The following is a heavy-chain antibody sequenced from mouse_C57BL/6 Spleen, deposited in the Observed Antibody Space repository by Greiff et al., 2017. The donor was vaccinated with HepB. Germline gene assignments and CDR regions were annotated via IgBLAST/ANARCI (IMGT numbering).Heavy chain of an antibody. V-gene: IGHV1-4*01. Sequence: QVQLQQSGAELARPGASVKMSCKASGYTFTSYTMHWVKQRPGKGLEWIGYINPSSGYTKYNQKFKDKATLTADKSSSTAYMQLSSLTSEDSAVYYCARFGNRDYAYFDYWGQGTTLTVSS. CDR2: INPSSGYT. CDR3: ARFGNRDYAYFDY. J-gene: IGHJ2*01. D-gene: IGHD2-4*01. CDR1: GYTFTSYT.